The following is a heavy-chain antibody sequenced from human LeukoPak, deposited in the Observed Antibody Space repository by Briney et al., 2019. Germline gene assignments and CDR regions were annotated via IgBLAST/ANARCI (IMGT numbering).Heavy chain of an antibody. CDR1: GYTFRTYG. CDR3: TRDAYSTSSSGFDP. D-gene: IGHD6-6*01. V-gene: IGHV1-18*01. CDR2: ISAYNGNT. J-gene: IGHJ5*02. Sequence: ASVKVPCKASGYTFRTYGINWVRQAPGQGLEWMGWISAYNGNTNYAQKLQGRVTMTTDTSTSTAYMELRSLRSDDTAVYYCTRDAYSTSSSGFDPWGQGTLVTVSS.